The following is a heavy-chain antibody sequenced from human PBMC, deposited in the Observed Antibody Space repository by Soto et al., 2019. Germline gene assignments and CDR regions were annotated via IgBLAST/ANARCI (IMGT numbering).Heavy chain of an antibody. CDR1: GFTFNTYY. V-gene: IGHV1-46*02. Sequence: QVQLVQSGAELKKPGASVSLSCKASGFTFNTYYIHWVRQSPGEGLQWMGVFNPSNGFTSYPQKFPGRVTMTADTSTTTVYLELSGLKSEDTAVYFCARDWPDTYCGGDCPLGYYYHGMDVWGQGTAVTVSS. CDR3: ARDWPDTYCGGDCPLGYYYHGMDV. CDR2: FNPSNGFT. D-gene: IGHD2-21*02. J-gene: IGHJ6*02.